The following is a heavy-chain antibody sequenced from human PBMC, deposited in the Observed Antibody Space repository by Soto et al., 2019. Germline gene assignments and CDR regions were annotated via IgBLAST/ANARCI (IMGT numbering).Heavy chain of an antibody. CDR3: ATNPGSGSGKYYYMDV. V-gene: IGHV3-53*04. D-gene: IGHD3-10*01. CDR1: GFTVSSNY. Sequence: GGSLRLSCAASGFTVSSNYMSWVRQAPGKGLEWVSVIYSGGSTYYADSVKGRFTISRHNSKNTLYLQMNSLRAEDTAVYYCATNPGSGSGKYYYMDVWGKGTTVTVSS. J-gene: IGHJ6*03. CDR2: IYSGGST.